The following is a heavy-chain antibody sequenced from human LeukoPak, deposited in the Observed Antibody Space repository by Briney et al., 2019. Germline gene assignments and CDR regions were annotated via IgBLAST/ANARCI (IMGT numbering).Heavy chain of an antibody. V-gene: IGHV4-59*01. D-gene: IGHD3-22*01. CDR2: MYYSGST. CDR3: ARNYDSGGYGMDV. CDR1: GGSISSYY. J-gene: IGHJ6*02. Sequence: PSETLSLTCTVSGGSISSYYWSWIRQPPGKGLEWIGNMYYSGSTNYNPSLKSRVTISGDTSKNQFSLKLSSVTAADTAVYYCARNYDSGGYGMDVWGQGTTVTVSS.